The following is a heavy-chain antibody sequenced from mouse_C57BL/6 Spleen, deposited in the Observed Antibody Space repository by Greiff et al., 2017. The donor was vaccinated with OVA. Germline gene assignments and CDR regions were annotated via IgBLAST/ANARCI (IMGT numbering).Heavy chain of an antibody. CDR3: ARTSYYYDRFAY. D-gene: IGHD2-4*01. Sequence: EVQGVESGGGLVKPGGSLKLSCAASGFTFSDYGMHWVRQAPEKGLEWVAYISSGSSTIYYADTVKGRFTISRDNAKNNLFLQMTSLRSEDTAMYYCARTSYYYDRFAYWGQGTLVTVSA. CDR1: GFTFSDYG. CDR2: ISSGSSTI. J-gene: IGHJ3*01. V-gene: IGHV5-17*01.